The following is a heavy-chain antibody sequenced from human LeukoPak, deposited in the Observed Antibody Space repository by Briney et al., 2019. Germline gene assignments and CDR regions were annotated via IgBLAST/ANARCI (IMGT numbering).Heavy chain of an antibody. J-gene: IGHJ5*02. CDR1: GFTFSSFS. D-gene: IGHD3-22*01. Sequence: GGSLRLSCAATGFTFSSFSMHWVRQAPGKGLEWVAVTSYDGSNKYYADSVKGRFTISRDNSKNTLYLQMNSLRAEDTAVYYCARAGYYYDSSGAWFDPWGQGTLVTVSS. CDR2: TSYDGSNK. V-gene: IGHV3-30*03. CDR3: ARAGYYYDSSGAWFDP.